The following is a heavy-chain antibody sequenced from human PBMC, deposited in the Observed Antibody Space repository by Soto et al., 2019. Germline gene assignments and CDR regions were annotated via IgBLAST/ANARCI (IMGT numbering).Heavy chain of an antibody. J-gene: IGHJ4*02. CDR1: GGSVNSGDYF. V-gene: IGHV4-30-4*01. Sequence: QVQLQESGPGLVKPSQTLSLTCTVCGGSVNSGDYFWSWIRQPPGKGLEWIGYIYYSGSISYNPSLKSRITISVDTSKNQFSLKLSSVTAADTAVYYCARGNALFDYWGQGTLAIVSS. CDR3: ARGNALFDY. CDR2: IYYSGSI.